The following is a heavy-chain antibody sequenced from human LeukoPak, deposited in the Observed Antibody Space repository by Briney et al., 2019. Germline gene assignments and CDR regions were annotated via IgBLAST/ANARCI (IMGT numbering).Heavy chain of an antibody. J-gene: IGHJ6*04. CDR3: ARGILGYCSGGSCLGMDV. D-gene: IGHD2-15*01. CDR1: GGSLSGYF. V-gene: IGHV4-34*01. CDR2: INHSGST. Sequence: SETLSLTCAVYGGSLSGYFWSWIRQPPGKGLEWIGEINHSGSTNYNPSLKSRVTISVDTSKNQFSLKLSSVTAADTAVYYCARGILGYCSGGSCLGMDVWGKGPTVTVSS.